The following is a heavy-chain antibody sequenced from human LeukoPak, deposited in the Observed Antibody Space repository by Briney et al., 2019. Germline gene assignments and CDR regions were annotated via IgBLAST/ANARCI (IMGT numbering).Heavy chain of an antibody. V-gene: IGHV4-34*01. Sequence: PSETLSLTCAVYGGSFSGYYWSGIRQPPGKGLEGIGGINHSGSNNYHPSLQSRVTISVDTSKSQFYLKLSSVSAADTAVYYCERASPGLDGYNGVSDYWGQGTLVTVSS. CDR3: ERASPGLDGYNGVSDY. D-gene: IGHD5-24*01. J-gene: IGHJ4*02. CDR1: GGSFSGYY. CDR2: INHSGSN.